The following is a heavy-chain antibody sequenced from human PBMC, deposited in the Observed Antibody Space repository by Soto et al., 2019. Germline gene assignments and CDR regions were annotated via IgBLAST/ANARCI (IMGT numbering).Heavy chain of an antibody. CDR3: ARVRYDFWSGYYMDYYGMDV. V-gene: IGHV1-18*01. CDR2: ISAYNGNT. J-gene: IGHJ6*02. CDR1: GYTFTSYG. D-gene: IGHD3-3*01. Sequence: GASVKVSCKASGYTFTSYGIIWVRQAPGQGLEWMGWISAYNGNTNYAQKLQGRVTMTTDTSTSTAYMELRSLRSDDTAVYYCARVRYDFWSGYYMDYYGMDVWGQGTTVTVS.